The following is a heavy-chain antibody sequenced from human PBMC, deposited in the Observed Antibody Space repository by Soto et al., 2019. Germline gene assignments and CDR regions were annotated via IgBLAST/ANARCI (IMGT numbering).Heavy chain of an antibody. J-gene: IGHJ4*02. CDR2: ISSSSSYI. V-gene: IGHV3-21*01. Sequence: GGSLRLSCAASGFTFSSYSMNWVRQSPGKGLEWVSSISSSSSYIYYADSVKGRFTISRDNAKNSLYLQMNSLRAEDTAVYYCAREAYYYDSSGYPFDYWGQGTLVTVSS. D-gene: IGHD3-22*01. CDR1: GFTFSSYS. CDR3: AREAYYYDSSGYPFDY.